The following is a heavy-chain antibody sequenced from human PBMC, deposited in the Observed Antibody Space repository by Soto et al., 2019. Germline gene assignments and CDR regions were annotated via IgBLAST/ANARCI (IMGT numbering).Heavy chain of an antibody. J-gene: IGHJ3*02. CDR1: GGSISSGGYY. D-gene: IGHD3-10*01. V-gene: IGHV4-31*03. Sequence: QVQLQESGPGLVKPSQTLSLTCTVSGGSISSGGYYWSWIRQHPGKGLEWIGYIYYSGSTYYNPSLKSRVTISVDTSKNPFSLKLSSVTAADTAVYYCARSRSDRVLLSAFDIWGQGTMVTVSS. CDR2: IYYSGST. CDR3: ARSRSDRVLLSAFDI.